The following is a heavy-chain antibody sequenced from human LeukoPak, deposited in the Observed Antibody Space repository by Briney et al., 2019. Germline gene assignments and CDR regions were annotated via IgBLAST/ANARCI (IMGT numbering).Heavy chain of an antibody. CDR2: IYYSGST. V-gene: IGHV4-39*07. CDR1: GGSISSSSYY. CDR3: ARGGPWTGVDY. D-gene: IGHD3-10*01. J-gene: IGHJ4*02. Sequence: SETLSLTCTVSGGSISSSSYYWGWIRQPPGKGLEWIGSIYYSGSTYYNPSLKSRVTISVDTSKNQFSLKLSSVTAADTAVYYCARGGPWTGVDYWGQGTLVTVSS.